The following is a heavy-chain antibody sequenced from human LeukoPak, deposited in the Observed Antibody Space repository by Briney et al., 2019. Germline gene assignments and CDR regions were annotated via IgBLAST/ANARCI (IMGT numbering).Heavy chain of an antibody. Sequence: GGSLRLSCAASGFTFNTHGMHWVRQAPGKGLEWVSFISYDGNNKYSADSVKGRFTISRDNSKSTLYLQMNSLRAEDTAVYYCARDVAYSSGWYDYWGQGTLVTVSS. V-gene: IGHV3-30*03. CDR2: ISYDGNNK. J-gene: IGHJ4*02. CDR1: GFTFNTHG. D-gene: IGHD6-19*01. CDR3: ARDVAYSSGWYDY.